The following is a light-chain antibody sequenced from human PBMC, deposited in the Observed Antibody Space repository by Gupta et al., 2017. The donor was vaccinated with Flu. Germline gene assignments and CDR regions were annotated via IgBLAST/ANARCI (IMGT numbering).Light chain of an antibody. CDR2: GVN. Sequence: QSALTQPASVPGSPGQSIAISCTGTTSDVGANNYVSCYQQHPGKAPKVMIYGVNNRPSGVSDRFSGSKSGNTASLTISGLQAEDEADYYCSSYRSSSTSFFFGTGTKVTVL. CDR1: TSDVGANNY. V-gene: IGLV2-14*01. CDR3: SSYRSSSTSFF. J-gene: IGLJ1*01.